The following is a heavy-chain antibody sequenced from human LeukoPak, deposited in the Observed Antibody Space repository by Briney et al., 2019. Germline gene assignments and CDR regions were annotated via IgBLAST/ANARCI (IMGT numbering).Heavy chain of an antibody. CDR3: VRDGSSGSYYGDNWFDP. V-gene: IGHV3-30*04. J-gene: IGHJ5*02. D-gene: IGHD3-10*01. CDR1: GFTFSSYA. CDR2: ISYDGSNK. Sequence: GGSLRLSCAASGFTFSSYAMHWVRQAPGKGLEWVAVISYDGSNKYYADSVKGRFTISRDNSKNTLYLQMNSLRAEDTAVYYCVRDGSSGSYYGDNWFDPWGQGTLVTVSS.